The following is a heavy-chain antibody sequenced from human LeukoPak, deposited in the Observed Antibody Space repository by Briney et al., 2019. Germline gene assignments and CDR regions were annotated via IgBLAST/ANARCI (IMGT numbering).Heavy chain of an antibody. J-gene: IGHJ4*02. D-gene: IGHD3-22*01. CDR1: GFTFSTYA. V-gene: IGHV3-23*01. Sequence: GGSLRLSCAASGFTFSTYAMSWVCQAPGEGLEWVSAISDSAGSTYYADSVKGRFTISRDNSKNTLYLQMDRLRAEDTAVYYCAKDRLGYYRPIDCWGQGTLVTVSS. CDR3: AKDRLGYYRPIDC. CDR2: ISDSAGST.